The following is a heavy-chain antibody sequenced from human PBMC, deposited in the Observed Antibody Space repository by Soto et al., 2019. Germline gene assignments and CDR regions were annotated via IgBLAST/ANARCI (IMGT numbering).Heavy chain of an antibody. D-gene: IGHD3-22*01. V-gene: IGHV3-9*01. J-gene: IGHJ6*02. CDR2: ISWNSGSI. CDR3: ARDVGYYDSSGYYYGYYYYGVDV. Sequence: GGSLRLSCAASGFTFDDYAMHWVRQAPGKGLEWVSGISWNSGSIGYADSVKGRFTISRDNAKNSLYLQMNSLRAEDTALYYCARDVGYYDSSGYYYGYYYYGVDVWGQGTTVTVSS. CDR1: GFTFDDYA.